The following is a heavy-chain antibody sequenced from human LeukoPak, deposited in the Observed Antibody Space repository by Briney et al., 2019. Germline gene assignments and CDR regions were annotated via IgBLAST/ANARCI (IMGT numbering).Heavy chain of an antibody. J-gene: IGHJ4*02. Sequence: GASVKVSCKASGYTFTGYYMHWVRQAPGQGLEWMGWINPNSGGTNYAQKFQGRVTMTTDTSTSTAYMELRSLRSDDTAVYYCARGYRGSESPSIYWGQGTLVTVSS. CDR1: GYTFTGYY. CDR2: INPNSGGT. V-gene: IGHV1-2*02. D-gene: IGHD3-10*01. CDR3: ARGYRGSESPSIY.